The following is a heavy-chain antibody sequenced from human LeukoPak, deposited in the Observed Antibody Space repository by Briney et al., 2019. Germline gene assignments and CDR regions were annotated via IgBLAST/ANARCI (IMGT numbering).Heavy chain of an antibody. V-gene: IGHV4-61*01. CDR1: AGSVSSGSYY. CDR3: ARVPISTTARGYFDY. J-gene: IGHJ4*02. Sequence: SETLSLTCTVSAGSVSSGSYYWSWIRQPPGKGLEWIGYIYYSGSTTYNPSLESRVTMSVDTSKNKFSLKLNSLTAADTAVYYCARVPISTTARGYFDYWGQGTLVTVSS. D-gene: IGHD4-17*01. CDR2: IYYSGST.